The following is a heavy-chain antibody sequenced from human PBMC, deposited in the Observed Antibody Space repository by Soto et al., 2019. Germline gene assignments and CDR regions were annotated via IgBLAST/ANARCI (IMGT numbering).Heavy chain of an antibody. CDR3: ASDLTSTTIPNS. CDR2: IKQDGSEK. Sequence: EVQLVESGGGLVQPGGSLRLSCAASGFTFSSYWMSWVRQAPGKGLEWGANIKQDGSEKYYVDSVKGRFTISRDNAKNSLYLQINRLRAEDTSVYYCASDLTSTTIPNSWGQGTLVTVSS. CDR1: GFTFSSYW. J-gene: IGHJ4*02. V-gene: IGHV3-7*04. D-gene: IGHD4-17*01.